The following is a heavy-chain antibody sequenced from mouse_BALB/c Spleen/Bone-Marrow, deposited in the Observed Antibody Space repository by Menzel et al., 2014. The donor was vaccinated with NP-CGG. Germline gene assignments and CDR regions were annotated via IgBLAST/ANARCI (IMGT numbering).Heavy chain of an antibody. CDR3: ARWLLPFYAMDY. J-gene: IGHJ4*01. CDR1: GYTFTTYY. CDR2: IYPRNVNT. V-gene: IGHV1S56*01. Sequence: QVQLQQSGPELVKPGASVRMSCKASGYTFTTYYIHWVKQRPGQGLEWIGWIYPRNVNTNYNEKFRGKATLTADKSSSTAYVQLGSLTSEDSAVYFCARWLLPFYAMDYWGQGTSVTVSS. D-gene: IGHD2-3*01.